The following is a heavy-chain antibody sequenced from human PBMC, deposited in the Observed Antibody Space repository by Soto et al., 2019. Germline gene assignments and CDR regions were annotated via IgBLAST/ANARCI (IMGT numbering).Heavy chain of an antibody. V-gene: IGHV1-69*06. CDR1: GGTFSSYA. Sequence: QVQLVQSGAEVKKPGSSVKVSCKASGGTFSSYAISWVRQAPGQGLEWMGGIIPIFGTANYAQKFQGRVTITADKSTSTAYMELSSLRSEDTAVYYCASRGNYYDSSGYWEYFQHWGQGTLITVSS. CDR2: IIPIFGTA. D-gene: IGHD3-22*01. J-gene: IGHJ1*01. CDR3: ASRGNYYDSSGYWEYFQH.